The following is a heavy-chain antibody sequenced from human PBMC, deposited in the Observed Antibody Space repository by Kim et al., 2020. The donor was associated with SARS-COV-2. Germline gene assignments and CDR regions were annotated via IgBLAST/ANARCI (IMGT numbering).Heavy chain of an antibody. Sequence: KGRFTISRDNAKKTLYLQMNRLRDEDTAVYYCARGLGQNYDILTGYYLDSWGQGTLVTVSS. J-gene: IGHJ4*02. V-gene: IGHV3-11*05. CDR3: ARGLGQNYDILTGYYLDS. D-gene: IGHD3-9*01.